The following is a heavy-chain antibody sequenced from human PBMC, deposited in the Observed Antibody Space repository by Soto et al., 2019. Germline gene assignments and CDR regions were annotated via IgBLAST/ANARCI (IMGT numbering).Heavy chain of an antibody. CDR2: IKSKTDGGTT. Sequence: GGSLRLSCAASGFTFSNTWMSWVRQAPGKGLEWVGRIKSKTDGGTTDYAAPVKGRFTISRDDSKNTLYLQMNSLKTEDTAVYYCTTESVVVPAATTFDYSGQGTLVTVSS. J-gene: IGHJ4*02. V-gene: IGHV3-15*01. CDR1: GFTFSNTW. CDR3: TTESVVVPAATTFDY. D-gene: IGHD2-2*01.